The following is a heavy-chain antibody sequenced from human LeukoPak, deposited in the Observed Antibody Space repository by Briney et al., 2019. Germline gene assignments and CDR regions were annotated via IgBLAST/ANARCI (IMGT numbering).Heavy chain of an antibody. CDR1: GYTFTIYG. CDR3: ARVRQWLAHPFDY. V-gene: IGHV1-3*01. D-gene: IGHD6-19*01. CDR2: INAGNGNT. J-gene: IGHJ4*02. Sequence: ASVTVSFTAAGYTFTIYGIHWVWQGQGQGQERMGWINAGNGNTKYSQKFQGRVTITRDTSASTAYMKLSRLRSEDTAVYYCARVRQWLAHPFDYWGQGTLVTVSS.